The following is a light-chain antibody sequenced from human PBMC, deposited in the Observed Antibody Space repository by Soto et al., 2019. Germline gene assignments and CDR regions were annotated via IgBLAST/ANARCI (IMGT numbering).Light chain of an antibody. CDR2: GAS. Sequence: EIVLTQSPGTLSLSPGERATLSCRASQSVSSNYLAWYQQKPGQAPGLLIHGASNRATGIPERFSGSGTGTDFTLTISRLEPEDFAVYYCQQYGSSPPLLTFGPGTKVDIK. CDR3: QQYGSSPPLLT. CDR1: QSVSSNY. V-gene: IGKV3-20*01. J-gene: IGKJ3*01.